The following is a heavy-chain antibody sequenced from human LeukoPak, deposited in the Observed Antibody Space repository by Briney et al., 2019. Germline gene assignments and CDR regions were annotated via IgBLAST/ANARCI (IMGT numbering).Heavy chain of an antibody. Sequence: SETLSLTCTVSGGSISSYYWSWIRQPAGKGLEWIGHIYTSGSTNYNPSLKSRVTMSVDTSKNQFSLKLSSVTAADTAVYYCARVVVDYYYYYMDVWGKGTTVTVSS. CDR1: GGSISSYY. CDR3: ARVVVDYYYYYMDV. D-gene: IGHD2-21*01. V-gene: IGHV4-4*07. CDR2: IYTSGST. J-gene: IGHJ6*03.